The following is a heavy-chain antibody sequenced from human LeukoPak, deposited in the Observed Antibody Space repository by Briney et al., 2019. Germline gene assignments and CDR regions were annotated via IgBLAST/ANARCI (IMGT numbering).Heavy chain of an antibody. D-gene: IGHD2-8*01. Sequence: ASVKVSCKASGYSFTDHSMHWVRQAPGQGLEWMGWINPKNGDTNYAQNFQGRVTMTRDTSISTVYMEVGWLRSDDTAVYYCAMILYATGSPTYYLDYWGQGTLVTVSP. CDR1: GYSFTDHS. CDR3: AMILYATGSPTYYLDY. V-gene: IGHV1-2*02. J-gene: IGHJ4*02. CDR2: INPKNGDT.